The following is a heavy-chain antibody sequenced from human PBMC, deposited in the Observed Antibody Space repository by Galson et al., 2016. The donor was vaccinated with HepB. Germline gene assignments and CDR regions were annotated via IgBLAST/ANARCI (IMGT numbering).Heavy chain of an antibody. CDR2: LSFDGINK. V-gene: IGHV3-30*18. CDR3: AKDAYTWRWLLSFFPDY. D-gene: IGHD5-24*01. CDR1: GFTFSDYG. Sequence: SLRLSCAASGFTFSDYGIHWVRQAPGKGLEWVAVLSFDGINKYYADSVKGRFTISRDNSKNTVYLQMNSLRDEDTAVYYCAKDAYTWRWLLSFFPDYWGQGTLVTVSS. J-gene: IGHJ4*02.